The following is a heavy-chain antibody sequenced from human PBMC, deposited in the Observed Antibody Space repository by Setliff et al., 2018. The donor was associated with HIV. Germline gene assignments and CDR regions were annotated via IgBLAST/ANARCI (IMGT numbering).Heavy chain of an antibody. V-gene: IGHV3-33*01. D-gene: IGHD3-16*01. CDR3: ARDRGDSLGGAYYYYYMDV. CDR2: IWYDGTNQ. CDR1: GFTFSDFG. J-gene: IGHJ6*03. Sequence: PGESLKISCEASGFTFSDFGMHWVRQAPGKGLEWVAVIWYDGTNQYYLDSVKGRFTISRDNSKYTLYLQMNSLRADDTAIYYCARDRGDSLGGAYYYYYMDVWGKGTTVTVS.